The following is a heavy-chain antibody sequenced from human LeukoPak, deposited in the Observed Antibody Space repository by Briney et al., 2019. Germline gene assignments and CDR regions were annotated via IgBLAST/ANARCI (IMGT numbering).Heavy chain of an antibody. CDR3: ARLKYYDSTGYSPGYYMDV. V-gene: IGHV4-4*07. J-gene: IGHJ6*03. D-gene: IGHD3-22*01. CDR2: IYVTGST. CDR1: GGSIVNYY. Sequence: SETLSLTCTVSGGSIVNYYWSWIRQPAGTGLEWVGRIYVTGSTIYNPSLQSRLSMSVDTSKNQFSLRLTSVTAADTAVYYCARLKYYDSTGYSPGYYMDVWGKGITVTVSS.